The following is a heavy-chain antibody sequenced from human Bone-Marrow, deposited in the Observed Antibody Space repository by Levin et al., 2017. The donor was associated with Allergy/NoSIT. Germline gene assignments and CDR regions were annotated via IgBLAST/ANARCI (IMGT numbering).Heavy chain of an antibody. CDR1: GFTFSSYG. D-gene: IGHD5-18*01. V-gene: IGHV3-30*18. CDR2: ISYDGSNK. CDR3: AKDDASIQLWYSLSLDY. Sequence: GGSLRLSCAASGFTFSSYGMHWVRQAPGKGLEWVAVISYDGSNKYYADSVKGRFTISRDNSKNTLYLQMNSLRAEDTAVYYCAKDDASIQLWYSLSLDYWGQGTLVTVSS. J-gene: IGHJ4*02.